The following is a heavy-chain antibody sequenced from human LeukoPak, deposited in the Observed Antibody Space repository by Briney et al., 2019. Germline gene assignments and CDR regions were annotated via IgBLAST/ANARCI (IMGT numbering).Heavy chain of an antibody. CDR3: ARTKPRSTYYYDSSGYYPFDY. CDR1: GGSISSSSYY. Sequence: KPSETLSLTCTVSGGSISSSSYYWGWIRQPPGKGLEWIGSIYYSGSTYYNPSLKSRVTISVDTSKNQFSLKLSSVTAADTAVYYCARTKPRSTYYYDSSGYYPFDYWGQGTLVTVSS. D-gene: IGHD3-22*01. CDR2: IYYSGST. V-gene: IGHV4-39*07. J-gene: IGHJ4*02.